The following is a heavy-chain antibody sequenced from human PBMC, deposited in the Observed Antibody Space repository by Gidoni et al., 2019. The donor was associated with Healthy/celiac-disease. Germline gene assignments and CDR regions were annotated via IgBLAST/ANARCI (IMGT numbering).Heavy chain of an antibody. CDR3: ARDPGDIVVVTAIQYYFDY. V-gene: IGHV3-33*01. J-gene: IGHJ4*02. D-gene: IGHD2-21*02. Sequence: QVQLVESGVGVVQPGRSLRLSCAASGFTFSSYGMHWVRQAPGKGLEWVAVIWYDGSNKYYADSVKGRFTISRDNSKNTLYLQMNSLRAEDTAVYYCARDPGDIVVVTAIQYYFDYWGQGTLVTVSS. CDR2: IWYDGSNK. CDR1: GFTFSSYG.